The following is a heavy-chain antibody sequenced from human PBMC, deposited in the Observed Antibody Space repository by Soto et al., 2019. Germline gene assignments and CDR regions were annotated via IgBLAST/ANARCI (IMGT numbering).Heavy chain of an antibody. D-gene: IGHD3-16*01. Sequence: SETLSLTCTVSGGSVSSGSYYWSWIRQPPGKGLEWIGYIYYSGSTNYNPSLKGRVTISVDTSKNQFSLKLSSVTAADTAVYYCSGGRESDAFDIWGQGTMVTVS. CDR1: GGSVSSGSYY. V-gene: IGHV4-61*01. CDR3: SGGRESDAFDI. J-gene: IGHJ3*02. CDR2: IYYSGST.